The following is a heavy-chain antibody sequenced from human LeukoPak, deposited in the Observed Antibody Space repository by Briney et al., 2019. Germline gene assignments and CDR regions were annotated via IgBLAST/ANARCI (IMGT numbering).Heavy chain of an antibody. D-gene: IGHD1-26*01. CDR3: ARETSSWDSPQTLDY. J-gene: IGHJ4*02. CDR1: GDSFSSNSAA. V-gene: IGHV6-1*01. CDR2: TYYRSKWYN. Sequence: SQTLSLTCAISGDSFSSNSAAWNWLRQSPSRGLEWLGRTYYRSKWYNDYAVSVKSRITINPDTSKNQFSLQLNSVTPEDTAVYYCARETSSWDSPQTLDYWGQGTLVTVSS.